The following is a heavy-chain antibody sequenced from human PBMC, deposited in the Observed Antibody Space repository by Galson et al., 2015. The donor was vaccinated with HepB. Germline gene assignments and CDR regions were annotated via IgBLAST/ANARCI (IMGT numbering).Heavy chain of an antibody. Sequence: SLRLSCAASGFIFRTFSKNWVPQAPGKGLEWLSYISSSTTYTNYADSVKGRFTISRDNAKNSLFLQMNRLRPEDTAVYYCAKDTAKSVFLWVGEKGSFDHWGQGTLVTVSS. D-gene: IGHD3-10*01. CDR1: GFIFRTFS. CDR3: AKDTAKSVFLWVGEKGSFDH. CDR2: ISSSTTYT. V-gene: IGHV3-21*05. J-gene: IGHJ4*02.